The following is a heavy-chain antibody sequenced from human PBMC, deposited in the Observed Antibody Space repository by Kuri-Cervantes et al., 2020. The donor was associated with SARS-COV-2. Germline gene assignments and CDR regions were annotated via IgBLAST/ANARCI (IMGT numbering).Heavy chain of an antibody. J-gene: IGHJ3*02. D-gene: IGHD6-19*01. CDR2: ISNSGSYI. CDR3: ARDPDSSGWYAGDAFDI. Sequence: GGSLRLSCAVSGFTFSSYSMSWVRQAPGKGLEWVSSISNSGSYIYYADSVRGRFTISRDNAKNSLYLQMNSLRAEDTAVYYCARDPDSSGWYAGDAFDIWGQGTMVTVSS. CDR1: GFTFSSYS. V-gene: IGHV3-21*01.